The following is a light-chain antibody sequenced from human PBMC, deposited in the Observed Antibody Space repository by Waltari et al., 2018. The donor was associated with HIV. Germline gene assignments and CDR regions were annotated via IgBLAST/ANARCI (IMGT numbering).Light chain of an antibody. CDR3: QKYNSAPRT. Sequence: IQMTQSPSSLSASVGDRITITCRASQAIGNSLAWYQQRPGKVPQLLIYAASTLQSGVPSRFSVFGSGTNFTLAIANVHPEDVATYFCQKYNSAPRTFGQGTKVEI. CDR2: AAS. V-gene: IGKV1-27*01. CDR1: QAIGNS. J-gene: IGKJ1*01.